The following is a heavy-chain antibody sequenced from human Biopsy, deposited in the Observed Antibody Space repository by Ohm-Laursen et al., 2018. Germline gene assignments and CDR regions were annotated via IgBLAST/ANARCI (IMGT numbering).Heavy chain of an antibody. CDR3: VRGVDYYDPYHYYALDV. CDR1: GESFNGYY. V-gene: IGHV4-34*01. J-gene: IGHJ6*02. CDR2: INHSGRT. Sequence: GTLSLTWAVYGESFNGYYWSWIRQTPGKGLEWIGEINHSGRTNYNPSLKSRVTISVDTSKNQFSLKVRSVSAADTAVYYCVRGVDYYDPYHYYALDVWGQGTTVTVSS. D-gene: IGHD3-22*01.